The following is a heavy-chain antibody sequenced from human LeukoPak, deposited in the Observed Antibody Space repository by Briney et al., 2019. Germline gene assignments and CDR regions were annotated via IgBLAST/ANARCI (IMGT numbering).Heavy chain of an antibody. CDR3: ARGGVLLAVGATMNNWFDS. D-gene: IGHD4-23*01. J-gene: IGHJ5*01. V-gene: IGHV4-34*01. CDR1: GGSFSQYY. CDR2: INHSGKT. Sequence: NPSETLSLTCAVYGGSFSQYYWNWIRQSPGKGLEWIGEINHSGKTNYNPALKSRVSLSVDTSKNQFSLKLTSLSAADTGVYYCARGGVLLAVGATMNNWFDSWGQGSLVTVSS.